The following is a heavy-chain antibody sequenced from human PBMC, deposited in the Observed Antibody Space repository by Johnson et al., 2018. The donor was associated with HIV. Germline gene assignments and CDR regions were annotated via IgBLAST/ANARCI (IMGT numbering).Heavy chain of an antibody. CDR3: AKDTRMTTVTPGALNI. Sequence: EVQVVESGGVVVQPGGSLRLSCAASGFTFDDYAMHWVRQAPGKGLEWVSVISWDGGSTYYADAVKGRFTISRDNSKNSLYLQMNSLRVEDTALYYCAKDTRMTTVTPGALNIWGQGTMVTVSS. D-gene: IGHD4-11*01. J-gene: IGHJ3*02. CDR2: ISWDGGST. CDR1: GFTFDDYA. V-gene: IGHV3-43D*03.